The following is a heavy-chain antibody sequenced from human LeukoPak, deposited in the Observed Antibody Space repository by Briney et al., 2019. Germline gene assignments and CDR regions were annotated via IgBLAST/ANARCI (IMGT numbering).Heavy chain of an antibody. CDR2: INHSGST. V-gene: IGHV4-34*01. J-gene: IGHJ4*02. CDR3: ARVGSGWYTYFDY. Sequence: SETLSLTCAVYGGSFSGYYWSWIRQPPGKGLEWIGEINHSGSTNYNPSLKSRVTISVDTSKNQFSLKLSSVTAADTAVYYCARVGSGWYTYFDYWDQGTLVTVSS. D-gene: IGHD6-19*01. CDR1: GGSFSGYY.